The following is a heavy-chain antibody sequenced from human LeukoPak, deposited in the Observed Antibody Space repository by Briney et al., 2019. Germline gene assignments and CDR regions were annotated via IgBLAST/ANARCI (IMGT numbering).Heavy chain of an antibody. CDR3: ARLSGGGLDY. Sequence: SETLCLTCTVPGGSISSYYWSWIRQPPGKGLEWIGYIYTSGSTNYNPSLKSRVTISVDTSKNQFSLKLSSVTAADTAVYYCARLSGGGLDYWGQGTLVTVSS. V-gene: IGHV4-4*09. CDR2: IYTSGST. J-gene: IGHJ4*02. CDR1: GGSISSYY. D-gene: IGHD3-16*01.